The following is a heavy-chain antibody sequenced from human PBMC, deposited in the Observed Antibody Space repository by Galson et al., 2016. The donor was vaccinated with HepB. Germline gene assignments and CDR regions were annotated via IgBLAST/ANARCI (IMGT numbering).Heavy chain of an antibody. V-gene: IGHV1-69*13. CDR2: IIPMIGAA. Sequence: SVKVSCKASGGTFSSHAISWVRQAPGQGLEWMGGIIPMIGAANYAQTFQGRVTITADESTNTAYMELTSLRSDTGVYYCTTHRSYAGRSIFDYWGQGTLVTVSS. D-gene: IGHD4-23*01. CDR1: GGTFSSHA. CDR3: TTHRSYAGRSIFDY. J-gene: IGHJ4*02.